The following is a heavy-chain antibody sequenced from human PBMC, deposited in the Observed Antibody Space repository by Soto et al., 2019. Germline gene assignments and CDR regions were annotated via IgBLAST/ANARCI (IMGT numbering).Heavy chain of an antibody. D-gene: IGHD2-15*01. CDR3: AKTAPGGRCGCTGYPDY. J-gene: IGHJ4*02. CDR2: ISYDATNK. V-gene: IGHV3-30*18. Sequence: QVHLVESGGGVVQPGQSLRLSCAASGFTFSTYAMHWLRQAPGKGLEWVAIISYDATNKFYGDSVKGRFTISRDNSKNALYLQINSLRHEDTAVYYCAKTAPGGRCGCTGYPDYWGQGALVSVSS. CDR1: GFTFSTYA.